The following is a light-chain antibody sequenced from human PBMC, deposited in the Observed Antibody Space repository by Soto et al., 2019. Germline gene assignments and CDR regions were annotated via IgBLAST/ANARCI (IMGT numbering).Light chain of an antibody. CDR1: QSVSSSY. J-gene: IGKJ1*01. CDR3: HLYGSSPPWT. CDR2: GAA. V-gene: IGKV3-20*01. Sequence: EIVLTQSPGTLSLSPGERATLSCRASQSVSSSYLAWYQQKPGQAPRLLIYGAASRATGIPDRFSGSGSGTDFTLTISRLEPEDFALYYCHLYGSSPPWTFGQGTKVEIK.